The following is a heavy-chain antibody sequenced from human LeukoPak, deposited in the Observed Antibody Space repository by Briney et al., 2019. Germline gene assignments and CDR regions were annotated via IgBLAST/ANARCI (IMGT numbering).Heavy chain of an antibody. CDR2: IKQDGSEK. Sequence: GGSLRLSCAASGFTFSSYGMSWVRQAPGKGLEWVANIKQDGSEKYYVDSVKGRFTISRDNAKNSLYLQMNSLRAEDTAVYYCARRYYYYYMDVWGKGTTVTVSS. J-gene: IGHJ6*03. CDR1: GFTFSSYG. V-gene: IGHV3-7*01. CDR3: ARRYYYYYMDV.